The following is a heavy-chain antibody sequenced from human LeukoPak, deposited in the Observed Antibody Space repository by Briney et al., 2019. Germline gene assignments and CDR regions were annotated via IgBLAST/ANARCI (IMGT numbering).Heavy chain of an antibody. V-gene: IGHV1-18*04. CDR2: ISAYNGNT. J-gene: IGHJ3*02. D-gene: IGHD2-15*01. CDR3: ARDAPRRSGGSCYPSCDAFDI. CDR1: GYTFTSYG. Sequence: ASVEVSCKASGYTFTSYGISWVRQAPGQGLEWMGWISAYNGNTNYAQKLQGRVTMTTDTSTSTAYMELRSLRSDDTAVYYCARDAPRRSGGSCYPSCDAFDIWGQGTMVTVSS.